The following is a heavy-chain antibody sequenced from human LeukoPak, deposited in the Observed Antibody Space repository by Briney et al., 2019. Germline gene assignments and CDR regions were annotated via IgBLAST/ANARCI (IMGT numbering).Heavy chain of an antibody. Sequence: SETLSLTCTVSGSSISSYYWSWIRQPPGKGLEWIGYIYYSGSTNYNPSLKSRVTISVDTSKNQFSLKLSSVTAADTAVYYCARARDFWSGHDYYYGMDVWGQGTTVTVSS. J-gene: IGHJ6*02. CDR3: ARARDFWSGHDYYYGMDV. CDR2: IYYSGST. V-gene: IGHV4-59*01. CDR1: GSSISSYY. D-gene: IGHD3-3*01.